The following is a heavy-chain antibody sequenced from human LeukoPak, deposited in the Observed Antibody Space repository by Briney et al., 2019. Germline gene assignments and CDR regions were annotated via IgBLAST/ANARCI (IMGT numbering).Heavy chain of an antibody. D-gene: IGHD2/OR15-2a*01. CDR2: ISHDGTDT. Sequence: GGSLRLSCAASGFTFSTYVMHWVRQAPGKGLMWVSRISHDGTDTSYAGSVRGRFTISRDNAKNTLYLQMNSLRADDTAVYYCARDVNSLFFDVWGRGTLVAVSS. J-gene: IGHJ2*01. CDR3: ARDVNSLFFDV. CDR1: GFTFSTYV. V-gene: IGHV3-74*01.